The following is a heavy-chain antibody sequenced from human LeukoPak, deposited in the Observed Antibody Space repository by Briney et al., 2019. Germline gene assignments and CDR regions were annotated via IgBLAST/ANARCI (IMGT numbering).Heavy chain of an antibody. V-gene: IGHV4-61*02. CDR3: ARERFIAVALTYFDL. CDR1: GGSISSGSYY. J-gene: IGHJ2*01. CDR2: IYTSGST. D-gene: IGHD6-19*01. Sequence: SQTLSLTGTVSGGSISSGSYYWSWIRQPAGKGLEWIGRIYTSGSTNYNPSLKSRVTISVDTSKNQFSLKLSSVTAADTAVYYCARERFIAVALTYFDLWGRGTLVTVSS.